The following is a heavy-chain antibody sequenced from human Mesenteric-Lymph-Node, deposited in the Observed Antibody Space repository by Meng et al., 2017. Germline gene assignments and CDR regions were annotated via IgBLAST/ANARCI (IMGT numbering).Heavy chain of an antibody. Sequence: VQLVQCGAEVKKPGSSVKVSCKVSGYTFTDYSMRWVQQAPGKGLEWMGLVDPEDGETIYAEKFQGRVTITADTSTDTAYMELSSLRSEDTAVYYCANSVRGVGATPSWGQGTLVTVSS. CDR2: VDPEDGET. J-gene: IGHJ4*02. V-gene: IGHV1-69-2*01. CDR1: GYTFTDYS. D-gene: IGHD1-26*01. CDR3: ANSVRGVGATPS.